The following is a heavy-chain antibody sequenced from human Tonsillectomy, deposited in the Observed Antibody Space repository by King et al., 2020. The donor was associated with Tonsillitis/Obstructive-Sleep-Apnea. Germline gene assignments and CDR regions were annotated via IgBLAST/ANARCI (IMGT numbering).Heavy chain of an antibody. CDR1: GYTFTNYG. Sequence: VQLVESGAEVKKPGASVKVSCKASGYTFTNYGINWVRQAPGRGLDWMGWISAYNGDANYAQKLQGRVTMTTDTFTSTAYMELRSLRSDDTAVYYCARDLISAATAIDGFDIWGQGAMVTASS. CDR2: ISAYNGDA. CDR3: ARDLISAATAIDGFDI. V-gene: IGHV1-18*01. D-gene: IGHD2-2*01. J-gene: IGHJ3*02.